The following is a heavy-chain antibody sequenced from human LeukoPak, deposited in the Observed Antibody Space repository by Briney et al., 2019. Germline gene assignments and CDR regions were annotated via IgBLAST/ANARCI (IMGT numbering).Heavy chain of an antibody. D-gene: IGHD3-10*01. CDR2: ISGSGGST. V-gene: IGHV3-23*01. Sequence: GGSLRLSCAASGFTFSNYAMSWVRQAPGKGLEWVSAISGSGGSTYYADSVKGRFTISRDNSKNTLYLQMNSLRAEDTAVYYCARFLGDYYYYGMDVWGQGTTVTVSS. J-gene: IGHJ6*02. CDR3: ARFLGDYYYYGMDV. CDR1: GFTFSNYA.